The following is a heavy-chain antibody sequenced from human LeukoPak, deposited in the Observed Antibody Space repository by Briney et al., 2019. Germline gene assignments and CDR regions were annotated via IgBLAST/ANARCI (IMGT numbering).Heavy chain of an antibody. D-gene: IGHD1-26*01. CDR2: INHSGST. CDR1: GGSFSGYY. Sequence: PSETLSLTCAVYGGSFSGYYWSWIRQPPGKGLEWIGEINHSGSTNYNPSLKSRVTISVDTSKNQFSLKLSSVTAADTAVYYCARTGLVGAPKDWGQGTLVTVSS. CDR3: ARTGLVGAPKD. J-gene: IGHJ4*02. V-gene: IGHV4-34*01.